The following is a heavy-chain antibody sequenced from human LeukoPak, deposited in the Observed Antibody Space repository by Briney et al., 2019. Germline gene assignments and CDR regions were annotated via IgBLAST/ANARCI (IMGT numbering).Heavy chain of an antibody. CDR3: AGAPTVLVGYCSSSSCQADY. CDR1: GFTFSSYS. J-gene: IGHJ4*02. Sequence: GGSLRLSCAASGFTFSSYSMNWVRQAPGKGLEWVSAISGDSRYIYYADSVRGRFTISRDNAENSLYLQMHSLRVEDMAVYYCAGAPTVLVGYCSSSSCQADYWGQGTLVTVSS. CDR2: ISGDSRYI. V-gene: IGHV3-21*01. D-gene: IGHD2-2*01.